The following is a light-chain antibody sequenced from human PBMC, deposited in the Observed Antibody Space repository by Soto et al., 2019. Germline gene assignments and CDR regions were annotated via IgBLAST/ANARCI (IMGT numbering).Light chain of an antibody. V-gene: IGLV1-47*01. J-gene: IGLJ1*01. Sequence: QSVLTQPPSASGTPGQRVTISCSGSSSNLGNNYLYWYQQLPGTAPKLLIYRNNQRPSGVPDRFSGSKSGTSASLAISGLMSEHDRDDYRAAWNDLHDYFFGTRT. CDR3: AAWNDLHDYF. CDR1: SSNLGNNY. CDR2: RNN.